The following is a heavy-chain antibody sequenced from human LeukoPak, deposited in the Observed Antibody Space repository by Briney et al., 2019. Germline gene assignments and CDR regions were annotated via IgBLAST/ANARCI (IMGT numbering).Heavy chain of an antibody. V-gene: IGHV1-69*01. D-gene: IGHD2-2*02. CDR2: IIPIFGTA. CDR3: ARGPGYCSSTSCYNYYYYYYMDV. Sequence: SSVKVSCKASGGTFSSYAISWVRQAPGQGLEWMGGIIPIFGTANYAQKFQGRVTNTADESTSTAYMELSSLRSEDTAVYYCARGPGYCSSTSCYNYYYYYYMDVWGKGTTVTVSS. CDR1: GGTFSSYA. J-gene: IGHJ6*03.